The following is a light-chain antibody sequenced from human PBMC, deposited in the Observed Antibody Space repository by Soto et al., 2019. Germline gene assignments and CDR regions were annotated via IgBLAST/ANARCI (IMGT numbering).Light chain of an antibody. CDR3: QQYDSSPIT. J-gene: IGKJ5*01. CDR2: DAS. V-gene: IGKV3-11*01. CDR1: QSFTSY. Sequence: EIVLTQSLATLSLSPGERATLSCRASQSFTSYLAWYQQKPGQAPRLLIYDASNRATGIPARFSGSGSGTDFPLTISSLEPEDFAVYYCQQYDSSPITFGQGTRLEIK.